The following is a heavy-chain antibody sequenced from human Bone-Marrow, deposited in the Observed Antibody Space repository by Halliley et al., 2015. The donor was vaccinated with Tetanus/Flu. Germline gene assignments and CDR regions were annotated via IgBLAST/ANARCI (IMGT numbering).Heavy chain of an antibody. CDR1: GFIFSSYA. V-gene: IGHV3-23*01. CDR3: AKDHGYGGYETQLDY. J-gene: IGHJ4*02. CDR2: ISGSGSDT. D-gene: IGHD5-12*01. Sequence: SLRLSCAASGFIFSSYAMNWVRQAPGKGLEWVSVISGSGSDTYYADSVKGRVTISRDNSKNTLYLQINSLTAEDTAVYYCAKDHGYGGYETQLDYWGQGTLVTVSS.